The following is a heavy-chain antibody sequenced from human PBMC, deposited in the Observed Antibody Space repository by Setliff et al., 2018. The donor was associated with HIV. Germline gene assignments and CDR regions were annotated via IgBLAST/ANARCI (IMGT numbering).Heavy chain of an antibody. CDR3: ARGPPIVVVPAALLTFDY. D-gene: IGHD2-2*01. J-gene: IGHJ4*02. CDR1: GGTFRSSA. CDR2: IIPTFGRT. Sequence: GASVKVSCKASGGTFRSSAISWVRQAPGQGLEWMGGIIPTFGRTNYAQKFQGRVTITADESTSTAYMELRSLRSDDTAVYYCARGPPIVVVPAALLTFDYWGQGTLVTVSS. V-gene: IGHV1-69*13.